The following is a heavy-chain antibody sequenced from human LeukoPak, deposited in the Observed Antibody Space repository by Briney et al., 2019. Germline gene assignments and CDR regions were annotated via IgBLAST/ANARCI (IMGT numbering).Heavy chain of an antibody. J-gene: IGHJ4*02. D-gene: IGHD2-2*01. V-gene: IGHV3-49*03. Sequence: GGSLRLSCTASGFTFGDYAMSWFRQAPGRGLEWVGFIRSKAYGGTTEYAASVKGRFTISRDDSKSIAYLQMNSLKTEDTAVYYCTRGPDRYCSSTSCSPIDYWGQGALVTVSS. CDR2: IRSKAYGGTT. CDR1: GFTFGDYA. CDR3: TRGPDRYCSSTSCSPIDY.